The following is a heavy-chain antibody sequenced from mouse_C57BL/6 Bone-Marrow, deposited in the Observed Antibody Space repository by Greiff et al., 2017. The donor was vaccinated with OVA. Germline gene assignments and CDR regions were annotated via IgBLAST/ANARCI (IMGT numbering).Heavy chain of an antibody. CDR3: ARERITTVVATGFDY. V-gene: IGHV1-69*01. D-gene: IGHD1-1*01. CDR1: GYTFTSYW. Sequence: VQLQQPGAELVMPGASVKLSCKASGYTFTSYWMHWVKQRPGQGLEWIGEIDPSDSYTNYNQKFKGKSTLTVDKSSSTAYMQLSSLTSEDSAVYYCARERITTVVATGFDYWGQGTTLTVSS. CDR2: IDPSDSYT. J-gene: IGHJ2*01.